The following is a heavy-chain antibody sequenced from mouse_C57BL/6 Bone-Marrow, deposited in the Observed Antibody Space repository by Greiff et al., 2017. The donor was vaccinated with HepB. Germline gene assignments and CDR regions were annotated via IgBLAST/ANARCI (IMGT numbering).Heavy chain of an antibody. J-gene: IGHJ2*01. CDR2: IWWNDNK. CDR1: GFSLSTSGMG. D-gene: IGHD4-1*01. V-gene: IGHV8-11*01. Sequence: ESGPGILQPSQTLSLTCSFSGFSLSTSGMGVGWIHQPSGNGLEWLAHIWWNDNKYYNTALKSRLTISKDTSNNQVFLKIASVDTADTATYYCARIANWDFDYWGQGTTLTVSS. CDR3: ARIANWDFDY.